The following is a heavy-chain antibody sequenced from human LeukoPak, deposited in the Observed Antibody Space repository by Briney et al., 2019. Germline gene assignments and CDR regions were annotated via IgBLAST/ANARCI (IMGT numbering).Heavy chain of an antibody. CDR1: GGSSSSFY. CDR3: ARVLYDSSGYYVDY. Sequence: SETLSLTCTVSGGSSSSFYWSWLRQPPGKGLEWIGYIEYTGSTNYNPSLKSRVTISVDTSKNQFSLKLSSVTAADTAVYYCARVLYDSSGYYVDYWGQGTLVTVSS. J-gene: IGHJ4*02. V-gene: IGHV4-59*01. D-gene: IGHD3-22*01. CDR2: IEYTGST.